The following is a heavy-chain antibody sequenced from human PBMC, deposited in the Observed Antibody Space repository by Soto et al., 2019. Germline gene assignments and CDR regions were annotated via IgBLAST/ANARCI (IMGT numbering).Heavy chain of an antibody. D-gene: IGHD3-22*01. CDR2: IYYSGST. V-gene: IGHV4-59*01. CDR1: GGSISSYY. J-gene: IGHJ4*02. CDR3: ARETDNYYDSSGYYYGCFDY. Sequence: SETLSLTCTVSGGSISSYYWSWIRQPPGKGLEWIGYIYYSGSTNYNPSLKSRVTISVDTSKNQFSLKLSSVTAADTAVYYCARETDNYYDSSGYYYGCFDYGGQGTLVTVSS.